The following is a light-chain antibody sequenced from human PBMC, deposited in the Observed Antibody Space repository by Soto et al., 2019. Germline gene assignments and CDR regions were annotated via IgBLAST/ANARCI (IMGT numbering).Light chain of an antibody. Sequence: EIVMTQSPATLSVSPGERATLSCRASQSVSTNLVWYQQKPGQAPRLLIYGASTRATGVPGRFSGTGSGTEFTLTISSLQPDDFATYYCQQYNSYSWTFGQGTKVDIK. J-gene: IGKJ1*01. V-gene: IGKV3-15*01. CDR2: GAS. CDR1: QSVSTN. CDR3: QQYNSYSWT.